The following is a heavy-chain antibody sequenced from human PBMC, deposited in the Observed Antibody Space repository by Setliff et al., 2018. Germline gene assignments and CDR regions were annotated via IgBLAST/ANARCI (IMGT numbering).Heavy chain of an antibody. Sequence: LRLSCVASGFSFGSYAMNWVRQAPGKGLEWVSYINSGGSLIYYADSVKGRFTISRDNAKSSLYLQMNSLRAEDTAVYYCARDLIRGAPNWFDPWGQGTLVTVSS. CDR2: INSGGSLI. CDR1: GFSFGSYA. CDR3: ARDLIRGAPNWFDP. J-gene: IGHJ5*02. D-gene: IGHD3-10*01. V-gene: IGHV3-48*03.